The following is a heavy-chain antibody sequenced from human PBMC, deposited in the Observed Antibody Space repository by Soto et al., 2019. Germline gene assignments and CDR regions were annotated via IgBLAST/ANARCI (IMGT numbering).Heavy chain of an antibody. D-gene: IGHD5-18*01. CDR2: IYYSGRT. V-gene: IGHV4-39*01. CDR3: ARHLGAVGYSYGLFDY. CDR1: DGSSSSSSYY. J-gene: IGHJ4*02. Sequence: SEPLSHPHTVSDGSSSSSSYYWSWIRQHPGKGPEWIGRIYYSGRTYYSPSRKSRVTISVDTSKNQFPLKLSSVAAADTAVYYCARHLGAVGYSYGLFDYWGQGTLVTVSA.